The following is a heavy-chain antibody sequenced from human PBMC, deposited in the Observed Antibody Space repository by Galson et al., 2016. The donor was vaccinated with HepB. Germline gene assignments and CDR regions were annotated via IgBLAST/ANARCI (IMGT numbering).Heavy chain of an antibody. CDR1: GFTFSTYK. CDR3: AREAGAGNFDY. D-gene: IGHD3-10*01. J-gene: IGHJ4*02. V-gene: IGHV3-64*02. Sequence: LRLSCAASGFTFSTYKMHWVRQAPGKGLEYISSINTNGGGPYYADSVKGRFTISRDNSKNILYLQMGSLRPEDMAVYYCAREAGAGNFDYWGQGTLVTVSS. CDR2: INTNGGGP.